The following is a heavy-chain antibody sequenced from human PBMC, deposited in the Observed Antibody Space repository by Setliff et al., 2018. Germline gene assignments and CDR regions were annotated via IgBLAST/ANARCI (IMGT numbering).Heavy chain of an antibody. J-gene: IGHJ4*02. CDR1: GYTFSDYG. D-gene: IGHD6-13*01. V-gene: IGHV1-18*01. Sequence: ASVKVSCKASGYTFSDYGVSWVRQAPGQGFEWLGWISPYSGNSYSAPKFQGRLFLTTDTSAATAYLDLRSLRSDDTAVYFCSRLVRFCTRTACQRLSGDDYWGQGTLVTVSS. CDR2: ISPYSGNS. CDR3: SRLVRFCTRTACQRLSGDDY.